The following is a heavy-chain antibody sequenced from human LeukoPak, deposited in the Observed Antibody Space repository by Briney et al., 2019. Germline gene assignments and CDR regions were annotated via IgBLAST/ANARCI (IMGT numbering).Heavy chain of an antibody. D-gene: IGHD2-15*01. CDR3: ARGRYCSADICSGGDAFDI. Sequence: KASETLSLTCTVSGGSINNYYWSWLRQPAGKGLEWIGRIYTRGSTNYTPSLKSLVTMSVDTSKNQFSLKLSSVTAADTAVYYCARGRYCSADICSGGDAFDIGGQGTMVAVSS. CDR1: GGSINNYY. CDR2: IYTRGST. V-gene: IGHV4-4*07. J-gene: IGHJ3*02.